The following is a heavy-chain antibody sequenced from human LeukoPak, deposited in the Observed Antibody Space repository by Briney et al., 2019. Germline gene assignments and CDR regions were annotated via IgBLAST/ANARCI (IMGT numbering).Heavy chain of an antibody. D-gene: IGHD5-18*01. V-gene: IGHV3-9*01. CDR1: GFTFDDYA. CDR2: ISWNSGSI. J-gene: IGHJ2*01. CDR3: AKATYSYGYNWYFDL. Sequence: GGSLRLSCAASGFTFDDYAMHWVRQAPGKGLEWVSGISWNSGSIGYADSVKGRFTISRDNAKNSLYLQMNSLRAEDTALYYCAKATYSYGYNWYFDLWGRGTLVTVSS.